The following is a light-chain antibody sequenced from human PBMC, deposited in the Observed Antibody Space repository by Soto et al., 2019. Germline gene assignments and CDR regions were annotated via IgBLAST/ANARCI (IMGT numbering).Light chain of an antibody. V-gene: IGLV2-14*01. J-gene: IGLJ7*01. CDR1: SSDVGGYNY. CDR3: SSYTNSSPFV. Sequence: QSALTQPASVSGSPGQSITISCTGTSSDVGGYNYVSWYQQHPGKAPKLMIYDVSNWPSGVSNRFSGSKSGNTASLTISGLQAEDEDDYYCSSYTNSSPFVFGTGTQLTVL. CDR2: DVS.